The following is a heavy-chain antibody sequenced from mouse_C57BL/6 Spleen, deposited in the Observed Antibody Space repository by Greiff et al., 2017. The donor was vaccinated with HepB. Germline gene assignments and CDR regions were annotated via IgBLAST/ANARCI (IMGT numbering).Heavy chain of an antibody. Sequence: QVQLQQPGAELVMPGASVKLSCKASGYTFTSYWMHWVKQRPGQGLEWIGEIDPSDSYTNYNQKFKGKSTLTVDKSSSTAYMQLSSLTSEDSAVYDCARSTVNDAMDYWGQGTSVTVSS. D-gene: IGHD1-1*01. V-gene: IGHV1-69*01. CDR3: ARSTVNDAMDY. CDR2: IDPSDSYT. J-gene: IGHJ4*01. CDR1: GYTFTSYW.